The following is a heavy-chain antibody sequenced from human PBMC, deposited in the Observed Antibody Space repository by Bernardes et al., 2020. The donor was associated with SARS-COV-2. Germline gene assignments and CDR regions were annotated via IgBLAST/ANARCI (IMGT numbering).Heavy chain of an antibody. CDR1: GFSSSNSA. CDR2: ISIGGNT. Sequence: SLLLSFAASGFSSSNSAMSWVRQAPGKGLEWVSSISIGGNTNFADSVKGRFTISRDNSKNTLYLQRNSLRAEDTALYYCAKEIRPNDYWGQGTLVTVS. D-gene: IGHD3-3*02. V-gene: IGHV3-23*01. CDR3: AKEIRPNDY. J-gene: IGHJ4*02.